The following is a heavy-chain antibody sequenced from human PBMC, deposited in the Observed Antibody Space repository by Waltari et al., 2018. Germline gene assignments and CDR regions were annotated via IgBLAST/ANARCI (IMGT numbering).Heavy chain of an antibody. CDR2: ISSSGSTI. D-gene: IGHD3-10*02. CDR3: GLFGEFNNWFDP. V-gene: IGHV3-48*03. CDR1: GFTSSSYE. J-gene: IGHJ5*02. Sequence: EVQLVESGGGLVQPGGSLRRSCAASGFTSSSYEMNWVRQAPGKGLEWVSYISSSGSTIYYADSVKGRFTISRDNAKNSLYLQMNSLRAEDTAVYYCGLFGEFNNWFDPWGQGTLVTVSS.